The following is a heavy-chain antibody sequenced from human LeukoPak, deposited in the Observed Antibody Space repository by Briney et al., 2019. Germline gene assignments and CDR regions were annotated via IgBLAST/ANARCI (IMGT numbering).Heavy chain of an antibody. CDR3: ARDSSSWSHYFDF. Sequence: GGSLRLSCAASGFTFSDYYMSWIRQAPGKGLEWVSSIGSSGNTIYYTDSVKGRFTISRENAKNSLYLQMNSLRAGDTAVYYCARDSSSWSHYFDFWGQGTLVTVSS. CDR1: GFTFSDYY. J-gene: IGHJ4*02. CDR2: IGSSGNTI. V-gene: IGHV3-11*04. D-gene: IGHD6-13*01.